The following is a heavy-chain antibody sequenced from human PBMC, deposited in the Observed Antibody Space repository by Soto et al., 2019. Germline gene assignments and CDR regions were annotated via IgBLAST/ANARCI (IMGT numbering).Heavy chain of an antibody. CDR2: IYRSGSA. D-gene: IGHD3-10*01. Sequence: QLQLQESGSGLVKPSQKLSLTCTVSGGSINSGGYSWSWIRQPPGKGLEWIGYIYRSGSAYYSPSLQNRATISVDTSKNHFSLHLTSVTAADTAVYYCAVSGRGGLDVWGQGTTVTVSS. V-gene: IGHV4-30-2*01. CDR3: AVSGRGGLDV. J-gene: IGHJ6*02. CDR1: GGSINSGGYS.